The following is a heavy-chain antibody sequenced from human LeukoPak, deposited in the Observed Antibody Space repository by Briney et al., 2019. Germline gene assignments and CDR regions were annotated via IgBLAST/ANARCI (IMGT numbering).Heavy chain of an antibody. V-gene: IGHV3-23*01. J-gene: IGHJ4*02. CDR2: ISGSGGSA. D-gene: IGHD6-19*01. CDR3: AKVLRGWSIYFDY. CDR1: GFTFSSYA. Sequence: GGSLRLSCAASGFTFSSYAMSWVRQAPGKGLEWVSAISGSGGSAYYADSVKGRFTISRDNSKNTLYPQMNSLRAEDTAVYYCAKVLRGWSIYFDYWGQGTLVTVSS.